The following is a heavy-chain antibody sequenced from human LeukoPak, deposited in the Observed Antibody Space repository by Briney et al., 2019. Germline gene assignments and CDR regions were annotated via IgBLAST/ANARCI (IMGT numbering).Heavy chain of an antibody. V-gene: IGHV4-61*01. CDR3: ARAYYGSGSYSDY. J-gene: IGHJ4*02. D-gene: IGHD3-10*01. Sequence: SETLSLTCTVSGGSASSGSYYWSWIRQPPGKGLEWIGYIYYSGSTNYNPSLKSRVTISVDTSKNQFSLKLSSVTAADTAVYYCARAYYGSGSYSDYWGQGTLVTVSS. CDR1: GGSASSGSYY. CDR2: IYYSGST.